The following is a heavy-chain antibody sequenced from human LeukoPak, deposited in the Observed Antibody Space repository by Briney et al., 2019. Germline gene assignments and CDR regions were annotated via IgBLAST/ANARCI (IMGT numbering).Heavy chain of an antibody. CDR2: ITSTSSYI. J-gene: IGHJ4*02. D-gene: IGHD6-19*01. CDR3: VRELSGSGDVYYFDH. V-gene: IGHV3-21*01. Sequence: HWGSLGLSCAASGFTFSRHSFNWVRQAPGKGLEWVSSITSTSSYIWYADSVKGRFTFSRDNAQNSLYLQMNSLRVEDTAVYYCVRELSGSGDVYYFDHWGQGALVTVSS. CDR1: GFTFSRHS.